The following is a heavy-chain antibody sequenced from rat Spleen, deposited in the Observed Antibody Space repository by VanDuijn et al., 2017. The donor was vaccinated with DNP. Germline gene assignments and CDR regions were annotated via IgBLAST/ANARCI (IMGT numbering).Heavy chain of an antibody. V-gene: IGHV2-6*01. CDR3: ARLALY. Sequence: QEQLKESGPGLVQPSQTLSLTCTVSGFSLTSYTVSWVRQPPGKGLEWIAAISSGGSTYYNSALKSRLSISRDTSKSQVFLKMNSLQTEDTAMYFCARLALYWGQGTLVTVSS. J-gene: IGHJ3*01. CDR2: ISSGGST. CDR1: GFSLTSYT.